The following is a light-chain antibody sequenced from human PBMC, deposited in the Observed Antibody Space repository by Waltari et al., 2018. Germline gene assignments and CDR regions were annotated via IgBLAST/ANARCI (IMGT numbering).Light chain of an antibody. CDR2: DVY. CDR3: SSFAGTHHVV. CDR1: SSDMGDSNY. V-gene: IGLV2-8*01. Sequence: QSALPQPPSASGSPGQSVTISCTGTSSDMGDSNYVSWYQQHPGKVPKLMIYDVYKRPSGVPDRFSGYKSGNTAFLTVSGLQGEDEADYYCSSFAGTHHVVFGGGTKLTVL. J-gene: IGLJ2*01.